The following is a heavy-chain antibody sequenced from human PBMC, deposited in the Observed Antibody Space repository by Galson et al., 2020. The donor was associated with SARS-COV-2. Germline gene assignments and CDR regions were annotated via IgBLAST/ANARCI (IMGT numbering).Heavy chain of an antibody. V-gene: IGHV4-30-2*01. D-gene: IGHD4-17*01. J-gene: IGHJ3*02. CDR1: GTSISGGSYS. Sequence: SETLSLTCAVSGTSISGGSYSWNWIRQPPGKGLEWIGYISHSGGTYYNPSLKSRVTISGDRSKNQFSLRLSSVTAADAAAYFCARLHYGEYAPEAFDIWGPGTRVTVAS. CDR2: ISHSGGT. CDR3: ARLHYGEYAPEAFDI.